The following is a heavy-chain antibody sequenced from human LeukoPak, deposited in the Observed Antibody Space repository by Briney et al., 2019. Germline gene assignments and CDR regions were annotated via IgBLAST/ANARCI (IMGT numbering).Heavy chain of an antibody. CDR2: VNHSGST. CDR3: ARGGLRAAAGTALWY. Sequence: SETLSLTCAVSGGSISSSNWWSWVRQPPGKGLEWIGEVNHSGSTNYNPSLKSRVTISVDTSKNQFSLKLTSVTAADTAVYYCARGGLRAAAGTALWYWGQGTLVTVSS. J-gene: IGHJ4*02. CDR1: GGSISSSNW. D-gene: IGHD6-13*01. V-gene: IGHV4-4*02.